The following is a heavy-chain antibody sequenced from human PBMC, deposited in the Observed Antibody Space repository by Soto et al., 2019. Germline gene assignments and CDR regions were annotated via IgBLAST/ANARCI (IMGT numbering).Heavy chain of an antibody. V-gene: IGHV4-59*11. Sequence: PSETLSLTCTVPAGYLSSLYWSWIPQPPGKGLEWIGHISASGASNYNPSLKSRVSISIDTSKTQFSLKLTSVSFADTAVYYCARVSSNLGSLGYWGRGTMVTVS. J-gene: IGHJ4*02. CDR2: ISASGAS. CDR3: ARVSSNLGSLGY. CDR1: AGYLSSLY.